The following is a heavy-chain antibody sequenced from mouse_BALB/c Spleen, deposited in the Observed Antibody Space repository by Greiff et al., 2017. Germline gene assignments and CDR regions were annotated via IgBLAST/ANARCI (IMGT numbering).Heavy chain of an antibody. CDR2: INPSTGYT. J-gene: IGHJ3*01. Sequence: QVQLQQSGAELAKPGASVKMSCKASGYTFTSYWMHWVKQRPGQGLEWIGYINPSTGYTEYNQKFKDKATLTADKSSSTAYMQLSSLTSEDSAVYYCARLGLPSFAYWGQGTLVTVSA. V-gene: IGHV1-7*01. D-gene: IGHD2-2*01. CDR1: GYTFTSYW. CDR3: ARLGLPSFAY.